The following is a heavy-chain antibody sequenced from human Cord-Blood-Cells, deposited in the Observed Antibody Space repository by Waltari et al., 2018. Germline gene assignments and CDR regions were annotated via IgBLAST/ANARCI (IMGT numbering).Heavy chain of an antibody. D-gene: IGHD1-26*01. J-gene: IGHJ6*03. CDR2: INPNSGGT. V-gene: IGHV1-2*02. Sequence: QVQLVQSGAEVKKPGASVKVSCKASGYTFTGYYMHWVRQAPGQGLEWMGWINPNSGGTNYAQKFQGRVTMTRDTSISTAYMELSRLRSDDTAVYYCARGGATTPHYYYYYMDVWGKGTTVTVSS. CDR3: ARGGATTPHYYYYYMDV. CDR1: GYTFTGYY.